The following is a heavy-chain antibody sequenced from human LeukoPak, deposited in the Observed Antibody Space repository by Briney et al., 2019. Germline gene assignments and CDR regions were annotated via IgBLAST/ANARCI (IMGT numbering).Heavy chain of an antibody. J-gene: IGHJ5*02. D-gene: IGHD3-9*01. Sequence: ASVKVSCKASGYTFTGYYMHWVRQAPGQGLEWMGWINPNSGGTNYAQKFQGRVTMTRDTSIGTAYMELSRLRSDDTAVYYCARDYTAGLRYFDWLLRGSGWFDPWGQGTLVTVSS. CDR3: ARDYTAGLRYFDWLLRGSGWFDP. CDR1: GYTFTGYY. V-gene: IGHV1-2*02. CDR2: INPNSGGT.